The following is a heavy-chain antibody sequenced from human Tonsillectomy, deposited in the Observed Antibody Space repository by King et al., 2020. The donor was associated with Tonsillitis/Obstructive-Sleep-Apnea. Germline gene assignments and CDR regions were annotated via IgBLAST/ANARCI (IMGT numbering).Heavy chain of an antibody. V-gene: IGHV3-7*04. D-gene: IGHD2-15*01. CDR3: AREYCSGDSCYRYFQH. Sequence: VQLVESGGGLVQPGGSLRLSCAASGFTFSSYWMSWVRQAPGKGLEWVANIKQGGSERYYVVSVNGRFTSSRDDAKNSLYLQMNSLRAEDTAVYHCAREYCSGDSCYRYFQHWGQGTLVTVSS. CDR2: IKQGGSER. J-gene: IGHJ1*01. CDR1: GFTFSSYW.